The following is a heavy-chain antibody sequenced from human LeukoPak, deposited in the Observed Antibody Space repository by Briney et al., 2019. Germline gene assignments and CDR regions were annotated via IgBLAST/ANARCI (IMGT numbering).Heavy chain of an antibody. CDR1: GGSISSSSYY. Sequence: PSETLSLTCTVSGGSISSSSYYWGWIRQPPGNGLEWIGSIYYSGSTYYNPSLKSRVTISVDTSKNQFSLKLSSVTAADTAVYYCARGRPYYDSSGYPFDYWGQGTLVTVSS. CDR3: ARGRPYYDSSGYPFDY. V-gene: IGHV4-39*07. J-gene: IGHJ4*02. CDR2: IYYSGST. D-gene: IGHD3-22*01.